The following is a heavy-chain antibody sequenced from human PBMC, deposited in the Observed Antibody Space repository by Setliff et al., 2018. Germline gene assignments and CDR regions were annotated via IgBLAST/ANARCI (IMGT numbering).Heavy chain of an antibody. D-gene: IGHD6-6*01. CDR2: INQYGSEK. Sequence: PSCAASGFTFSTYWMSWVRQAPGKGLEWVANINQYGSEKYYVDSVRGRFTISRDNAKNSLYLQMDSLRDEDTAVYYCARWRSSSPDDFWGQGTLVTVSS. CDR1: GFTFSTYW. J-gene: IGHJ4*02. CDR3: ARWRSSSPDDF. V-gene: IGHV3-7*01.